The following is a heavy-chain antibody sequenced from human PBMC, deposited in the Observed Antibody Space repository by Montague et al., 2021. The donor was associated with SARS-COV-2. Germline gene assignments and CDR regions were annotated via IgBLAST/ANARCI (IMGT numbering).Heavy chain of an antibody. V-gene: IGHV4-59*01. J-gene: IGHJ3*02. CDR3: ARTGLGAYDILTGYTVNAFDM. D-gene: IGHD3-9*01. Sequence: SETLSLTCTVSGGSITSYYWTWIRQPPGKGLEWVGRIYYSGSTNYNPSLKSRVTISVDTSKSQFSLKLSSVTAADTAVYYCARTGLGAYDILTGYTVNAFDMWGQGTMVAVPS. CDR2: IYYSGST. CDR1: GGSITSYY.